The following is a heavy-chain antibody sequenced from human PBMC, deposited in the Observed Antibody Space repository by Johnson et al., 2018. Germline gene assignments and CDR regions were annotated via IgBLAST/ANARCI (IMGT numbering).Heavy chain of an antibody. Sequence: QVQLVQSGGGAVQPGRSLRLSCAASGFTFRDYDMHWVRQTPGKGLEWVAVIRYDGNDKYYVDSVKGRFTISRDNSKNTLYLQMNSLRVEDTAVYYCARIKSGSYHQYNGMDVWGPGTTVTVSS. CDR1: GFTFRDYD. D-gene: IGHD1-26*01. CDR3: ARIKSGSYHQYNGMDV. CDR2: IRYDGNDK. V-gene: IGHV3-33*08. J-gene: IGHJ6*02.